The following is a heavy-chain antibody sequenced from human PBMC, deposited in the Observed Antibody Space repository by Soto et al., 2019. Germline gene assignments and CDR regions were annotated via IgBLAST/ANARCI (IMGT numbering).Heavy chain of an antibody. CDR2: IYYTGTT. CDR1: GGSISSYY. V-gene: IGHV4-59*01. J-gene: IGHJ3*02. Sequence: QVQLQESGPGLVKPSETLSLTCTVSGGSISSYYWSWIRQPPGKGLEWIGYIYYTGTTNYNPSLKSRVTTSVDSTKNQFSLKLSSVTAADTAVYYCARSAWGYAFDIWGQGTMVTVSS. D-gene: IGHD1-26*01. CDR3: ARSAWGYAFDI.